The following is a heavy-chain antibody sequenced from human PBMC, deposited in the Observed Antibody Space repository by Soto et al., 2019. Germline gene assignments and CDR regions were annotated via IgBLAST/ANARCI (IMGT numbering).Heavy chain of an antibody. J-gene: IGHJ4*02. CDR1: GYTFTGYY. V-gene: IGHV1-2*02. D-gene: IGHD1-26*01. CDR3: ARDLVVVGATGEIDY. Sequence: ASVKVSCKASGYTFTGYYMHWLRRAPGQGLEWMGWINPNSGGTNYAQKFQGRVTMTRDTSISTAYMELSRLRSDDTAVYYCARDLVVVGATGEIDYWGQGTLVTVS. CDR2: INPNSGGT.